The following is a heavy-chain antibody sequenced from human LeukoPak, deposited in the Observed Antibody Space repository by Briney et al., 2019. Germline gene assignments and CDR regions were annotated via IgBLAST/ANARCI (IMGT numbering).Heavy chain of an antibody. V-gene: IGHV3-23*01. CDR3: AKGPARETYYYESSGKRDY. Sequence: GGSLRLSCAASGFTFSTYAMTWVRQAPGKGLEWVSLISGTGGSTYYADSVKGRFTISRDNSKNTLYLQMNSLRTEDTAMYYCAKGPARETYYYESSGKRDYWGQGTLVTVSS. CDR2: ISGTGGST. CDR1: GFTFSTYA. D-gene: IGHD3-22*01. J-gene: IGHJ4*02.